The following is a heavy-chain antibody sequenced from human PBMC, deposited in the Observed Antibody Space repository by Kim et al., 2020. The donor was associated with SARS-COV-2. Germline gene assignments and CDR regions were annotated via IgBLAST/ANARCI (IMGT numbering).Heavy chain of an antibody. CDR1: GGSFSGYY. V-gene: IGHV4-34*01. D-gene: IGHD3-22*01. CDR3: ARVWVDYYDSSGYIRPYSFDI. Sequence: SETLSLTCAVYGGSFSGYYWSWIRQPPGKGLEWIGEINHSGSTNYNPSLKSRVTISVDTSKNQFSLKLSSVTAADTAVYYCARVWVDYYDSSGYIRPYSFDIWGQGTMVTVSS. CDR2: INHSGST. J-gene: IGHJ3*02.